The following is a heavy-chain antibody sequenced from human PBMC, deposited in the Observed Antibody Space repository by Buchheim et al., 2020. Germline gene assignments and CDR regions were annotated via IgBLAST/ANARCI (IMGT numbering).Heavy chain of an antibody. J-gene: IGHJ4*02. CDR1: GFAFSYFS. CDR2: INSISKTI. D-gene: IGHD3-10*01. CDR3: VRDLSWAFDF. Sequence: EVQLVESGGGLVQPGGSLRLSCAASGFAFSYFSMNWVRQAPGKGLDWVAYINSISKTIRYADSVEGRFTISRDDAKNSLFLQMNSLRDEDTAVYYCVRDLSWAFDFWGQGTL. V-gene: IGHV3-48*02.